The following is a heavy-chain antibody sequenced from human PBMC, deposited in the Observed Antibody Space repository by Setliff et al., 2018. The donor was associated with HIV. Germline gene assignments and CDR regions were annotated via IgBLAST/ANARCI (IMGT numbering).Heavy chain of an antibody. CDR1: GGTFNTFG. D-gene: IGHD6-19*01. V-gene: IGHV1-69*10. CDR3: AGASVGGPDRYYYEYGMDV. Sequence: GASVKVSCKASGGTFNTFGMNWVRQAPGQGLAWMGGIIPIARIPNYAQKFQDRVTITADKSTSTVYMELRSLRSEDTAVYYCAGASVGGPDRYYYEYGMDVWGQGTTVTVSS. CDR2: IIPIARIP. J-gene: IGHJ6*02.